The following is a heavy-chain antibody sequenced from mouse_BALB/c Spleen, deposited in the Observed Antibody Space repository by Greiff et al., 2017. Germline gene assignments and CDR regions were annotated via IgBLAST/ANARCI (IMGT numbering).Heavy chain of an antibody. J-gene: IGHJ4*01. D-gene: IGHD1-1*01. CDR2: INPSNGRT. V-gene: IGHV1S81*02. CDR1: GYTFTSYW. CDR3: ARTTVGAMDY. Sequence: VQLQQPGAELVKPGASVKLSCKASGYTFTSYWMHWVKQRPGQGLEWIGEINPSNGRTNYNEKFKSKATLTVDKSSSTAYMQLSSLTSEDSAVYYCARTTVGAMDYWGQGTSVTVSS.